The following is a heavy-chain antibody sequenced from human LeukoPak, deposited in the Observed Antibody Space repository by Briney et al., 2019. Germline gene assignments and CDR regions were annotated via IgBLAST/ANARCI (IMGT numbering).Heavy chain of an antibody. V-gene: IGHV3-30-3*01. CDR1: GFTFSSYA. CDR3: ASQYCSGGSCYILYYYYDGMDV. D-gene: IGHD2-15*01. Sequence: GGSLRLSCAASGFTFSSYAMHWVRQAPGKGLEWVAVISYDGSNKYYADSVKGRFTISRDNSKNTLYLQMNSLRAEDTAVYYCASQYCSGGSCYILYYYYDGMDVWGQGTTVTVSS. CDR2: ISYDGSNK. J-gene: IGHJ6*02.